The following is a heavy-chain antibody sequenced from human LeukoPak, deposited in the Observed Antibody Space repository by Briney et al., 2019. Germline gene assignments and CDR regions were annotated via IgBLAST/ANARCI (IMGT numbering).Heavy chain of an antibody. CDR2: ISYNAGYK. CDR1: GFTFSNYG. Sequence: PGRSLRLSCAASGFTFSNYGLHWVRQAPGKGLEWVAVISYNAGYKHYTDSVKGRFTISRDDSKSTVYLQMNSLRAVDTALYYCAREPIDGDCQFDYWGQGTLVTVSS. J-gene: IGHJ4*02. D-gene: IGHD2-21*02. V-gene: IGHV3-30*12. CDR3: AREPIDGDCQFDY.